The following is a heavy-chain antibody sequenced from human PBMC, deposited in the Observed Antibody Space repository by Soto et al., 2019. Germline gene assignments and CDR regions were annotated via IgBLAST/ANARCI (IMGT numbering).Heavy chain of an antibody. CDR3: ARGKNILTGYLVRYYYYYYMDV. Sequence: SETLSLTCTVSGGSISSYYWSWIRQPPGKGLEWIGYIYYSGSTNYNPSLKSRVTISVDTSKNQFSLKLSSVTAADTAVYYCARGKNILTGYLVRYYYYYYMDVWGKGTTVTVSS. V-gene: IGHV4-59*08. CDR1: GGSISSYY. J-gene: IGHJ6*03. D-gene: IGHD3-9*01. CDR2: IYYSGST.